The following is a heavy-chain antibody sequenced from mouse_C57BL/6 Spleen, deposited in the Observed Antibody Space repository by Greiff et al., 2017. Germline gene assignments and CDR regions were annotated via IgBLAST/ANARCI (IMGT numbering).Heavy chain of an antibody. CDR2: ILPGSGST. CDR1: GYTFTGYW. CDR3: ARLASSGYEGFAY. D-gene: IGHD3-2*02. J-gene: IGHJ3*01. V-gene: IGHV1-9*01. Sequence: QVQLQQSGAELMKPGASVKLSCKATGYTFTGYWIEWVKQRPGHGLEWIGEILPGSGSTNYNEKFKGKATFTADTSASTAYMQLSSLTTEDSAIYYSARLASSGYEGFAYWGQGTLVTVSA.